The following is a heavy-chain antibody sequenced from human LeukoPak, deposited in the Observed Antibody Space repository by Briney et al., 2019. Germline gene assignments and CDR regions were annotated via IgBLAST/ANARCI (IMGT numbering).Heavy chain of an antibody. CDR1: GFTFSSYW. J-gene: IGHJ3*02. CDR3: ARDRTVTTLSPDAFDI. D-gene: IGHD4-17*01. CDR2: IKRDGSDK. Sequence: GGSLRLSCAASGFTFSSYWMSWVRQAPGKGLEWVANIKRDGSDKYYVGSVEGRFTISRDNDKNSLYLQMNSLRAEDTAVYYCARDRTVTTLSPDAFDIWGQGTMVTVSS. V-gene: IGHV3-7*03.